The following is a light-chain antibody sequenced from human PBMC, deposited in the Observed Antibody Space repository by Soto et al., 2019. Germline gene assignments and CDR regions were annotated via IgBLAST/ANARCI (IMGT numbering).Light chain of an antibody. V-gene: IGLV1-44*01. CDR1: SFNIGSNS. CDR2: SNN. Sequence: QSVLTQPPSASGTPGQRVTISCSGSSFNIGSNSVNWYQQLPGAAPKLLIYSNNQRPSGVPDRFSGSKSGTSASLAISGLQPEGEFVYYGHAWAARVTGHVVLGEGTELTLL. J-gene: IGLJ2*01. CDR3: HAWAARVTGHVV.